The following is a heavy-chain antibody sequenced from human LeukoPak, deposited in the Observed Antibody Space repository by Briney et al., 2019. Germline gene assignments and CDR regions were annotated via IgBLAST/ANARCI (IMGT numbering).Heavy chain of an antibody. CDR2: IYPGDSDT. J-gene: IGHJ4*02. Sequence: GESLKISCQGSGYSFSSYCIGWVRQMPGKGLEWMGIIYPGDSDTRFSPSFQGQVTISADKSISTAYLQWSSLKASDTAMYFCARHFLPVAGIAYCGQGTLVTVSS. D-gene: IGHD6-13*01. CDR3: ARHFLPVAGIAY. V-gene: IGHV5-51*01. CDR1: GYSFSSYC.